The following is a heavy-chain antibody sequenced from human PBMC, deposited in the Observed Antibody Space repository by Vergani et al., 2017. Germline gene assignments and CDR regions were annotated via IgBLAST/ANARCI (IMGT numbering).Heavy chain of an antibody. CDR2: IGKVGINT. D-gene: IGHD2-8*01. CDR1: GFTFSNFG. V-gene: IGHV3-30*02. Sequence: QVQLVESAGGVVQPGGSLILSCAASGFTFSNFGMHWIRQAPGKGLEWPAYIGKVGINTRYRDAVKGRFTVSRDNSKDILYLQMDRLRSEDTALYYCAKYLRESTDGLPDSWGTGTLVIVSS. CDR3: AKYLRESTDGLPDS. J-gene: IGHJ4*02.